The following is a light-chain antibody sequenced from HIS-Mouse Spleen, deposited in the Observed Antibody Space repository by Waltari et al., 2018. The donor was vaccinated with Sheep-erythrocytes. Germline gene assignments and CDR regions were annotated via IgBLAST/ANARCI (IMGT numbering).Light chain of an antibody. CDR3: YSTDSSGNGV. CDR2: EDS. Sequence: SYELTQPPSVSVSPGQTARIPCSGAAFPKKYAAWYQQKSGQAPVLVIYEDSKRPSGIPERFSGSSSGTMATLTISGAQVEDEADYYCYSTDSSGNGVFGGGTKLTVL. CDR1: AFPKKY. J-gene: IGLJ2*01. V-gene: IGLV3-10*01.